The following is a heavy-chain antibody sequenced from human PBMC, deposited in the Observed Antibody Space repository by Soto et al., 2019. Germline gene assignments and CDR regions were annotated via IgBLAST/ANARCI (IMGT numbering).Heavy chain of an antibody. CDR2: ISYDGSNK. V-gene: IGHV3-30-3*01. CDR3: ARDHVVVPAAIPKRYYYGMDV. CDR1: GFTFSSYA. D-gene: IGHD2-2*02. J-gene: IGHJ6*02. Sequence: PGGSLRLSCAASGFTFSSYAMHWVRQAPGKGLEWVAVISYDGSNKYYADSVKGRFTISRDNSKNTLYLQMNSLRAEDTAVYYCARDHVVVPAAIPKRYYYGMDVWGQGTTVTVSS.